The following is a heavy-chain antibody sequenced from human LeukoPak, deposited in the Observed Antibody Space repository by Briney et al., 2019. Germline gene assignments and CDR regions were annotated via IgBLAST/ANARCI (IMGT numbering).Heavy chain of an antibody. D-gene: IGHD1-14*01. CDR2: ISSSSTYT. CDR1: GFTFSDYY. J-gene: IGHJ4*02. CDR3: ASYRGGTLDY. Sequence: GGSLRLSCAASGFTFSDYYMSWIRQAPGKGLEWVSYISSSSTYTNYADCVKGRFTISRDNAKNSLYLQMNSLRAEDTAVYYCASYRGGTLDYWGQGTLVTVSS. V-gene: IGHV3-11*06.